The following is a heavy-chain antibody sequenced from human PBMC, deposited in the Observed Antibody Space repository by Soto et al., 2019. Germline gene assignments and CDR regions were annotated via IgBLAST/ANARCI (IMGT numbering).Heavy chain of an antibody. V-gene: IGHV3-23*01. CDR3: AKIYCSSTSCYKGYYYYYGMDV. J-gene: IGHJ6*02. D-gene: IGHD2-2*02. Sequence: PGGSLRLSCAASGFTFSSYAMSWVRQAPGKGLEWVSAISGSGGSTYYADSVKGRFTISRDNSKNTLYLQMNSLRAEDTAVYYCAKIYCSSTSCYKGYYYYYGMDVWGQGTTFTVSS. CDR2: ISGSGGST. CDR1: GFTFSSYA.